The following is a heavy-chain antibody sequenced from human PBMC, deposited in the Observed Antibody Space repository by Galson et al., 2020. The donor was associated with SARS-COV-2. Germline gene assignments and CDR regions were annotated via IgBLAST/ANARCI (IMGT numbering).Heavy chain of an antibody. CDR3: AVGNSGYWH. Sequence: GESLKISCVVSGFTFSSYVMSWVRQAPGKGLEWVSTISGSGGSTYYADSVKGRFTISRDNSKNTLYLEMNSLRAEDTAVYHCAVGNSGYWHWGQGTLVTVSS. V-gene: IGHV3-23*01. D-gene: IGHD3-22*01. CDR1: GFTFSSYV. J-gene: IGHJ4*02. CDR2: ISGSGGST.